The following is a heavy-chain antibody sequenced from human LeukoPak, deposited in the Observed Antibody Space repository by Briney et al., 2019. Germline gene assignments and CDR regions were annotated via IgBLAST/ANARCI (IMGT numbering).Heavy chain of an antibody. CDR2: IIPILGIA. CDR3: AREVSSHGNDY. J-gene: IGHJ4*02. Sequence: GASVKVSCKASGGTFSSYAISWVRQAPGQGLEWVGRIIPILGIANYAQKFQGRVTITADKSTSTAYMELSSLRSEDTAVYYCAREVSSHGNDYWGQGTLVTVSS. D-gene: IGHD6-6*01. V-gene: IGHV1-69*04. CDR1: GGTFSSYA.